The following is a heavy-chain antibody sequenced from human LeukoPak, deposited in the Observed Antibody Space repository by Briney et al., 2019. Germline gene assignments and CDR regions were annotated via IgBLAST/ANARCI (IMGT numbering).Heavy chain of an antibody. CDR1: GGTFSSYA. CDR2: IIPILGIA. J-gene: IGHJ6*02. CDR3: AREGVYSYDSYHYYYGMDV. Sequence: GASVKVSCKASGGTFSSYAISWVRQAPGQGLEWMGRIIPILGIANYAQKFQGRVTITADKSTSTAYMELSSLRSEDTAVYYCAREGVYSYDSYHYYYGMDVWGQGTTVTVSS. D-gene: IGHD5-18*01. V-gene: IGHV1-69*04.